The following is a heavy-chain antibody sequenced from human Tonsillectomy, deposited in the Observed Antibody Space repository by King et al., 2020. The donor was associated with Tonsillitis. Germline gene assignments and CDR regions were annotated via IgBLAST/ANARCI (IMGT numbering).Heavy chain of an antibody. Sequence: LQLVQSGAEVKEPGESLRISCKGSGYSFTSYCISWVRQIPGKGLEWMGTIDPSDSHSKYSPSFQGHVTISADKPISTAYLQWSSLKASDTAMYYCARRFPYSGSFTTLDSWGQGTLVTVSS. J-gene: IGHJ5*01. V-gene: IGHV5-10-1*03. CDR3: ARRFPYSGSFTTLDS. D-gene: IGHD1-26*01. CDR1: GYSFTSYC. CDR2: IDPSDSHS.